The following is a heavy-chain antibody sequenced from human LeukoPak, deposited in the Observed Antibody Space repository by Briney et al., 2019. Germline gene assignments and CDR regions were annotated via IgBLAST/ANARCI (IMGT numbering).Heavy chain of an antibody. Sequence: GGPLRLSCAASGFTFSDYYMSWIRQAPGKGLEWVSYISSSGSTIYYADSVKGRFTISRDNAKNSLYLQMNSLRAEDTAVYYCAREERGSSGYNNWFDPWGQGTLVTVSS. J-gene: IGHJ5*02. CDR3: AREERGSSGYNNWFDP. V-gene: IGHV3-11*01. CDR2: ISSSGSTI. D-gene: IGHD6-19*01. CDR1: GFTFSDYY.